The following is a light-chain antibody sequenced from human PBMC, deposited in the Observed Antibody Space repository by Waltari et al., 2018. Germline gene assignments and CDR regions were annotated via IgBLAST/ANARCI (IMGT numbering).Light chain of an antibody. J-gene: IGLJ3*02. CDR2: DDT. CDR1: DIAFNN. Sequence: SYVLTPPPSVSVAPGQTAKITCGVSDIAFNNVHWYQQTPGQAPVLVVYDDTDRPSGIPERFSGSNSRNTATLTISRVEAGDEADYYCQVWDHGSDGGVFGGGTELIV. V-gene: IGLV3-21*02. CDR3: QVWDHGSDGGV.